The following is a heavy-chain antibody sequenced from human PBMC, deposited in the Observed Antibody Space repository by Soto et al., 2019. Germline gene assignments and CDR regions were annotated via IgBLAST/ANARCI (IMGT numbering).Heavy chain of an antibody. CDR1: GGSISSYY. D-gene: IGHD2-2*01. CDR3: ARGVGYCNSTSCSKWFEP. J-gene: IGHJ5*02. V-gene: IGHV4-59*01. Sequence: ASETLSLTCTVSGGSISSYYWSWIRQPPGKGLEWIGYIYYSGNTTYNPSLKSRVTISVDTSNNQFSLKLSSVTAADTAVYYCARGVGYCNSTSCSKWFEPWGQGTLVTVSS. CDR2: IYYSGNT.